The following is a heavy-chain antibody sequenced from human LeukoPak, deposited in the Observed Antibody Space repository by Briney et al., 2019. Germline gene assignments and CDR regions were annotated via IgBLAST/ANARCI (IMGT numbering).Heavy chain of an antibody. V-gene: IGHV3-66*01. D-gene: IGHD6-19*01. Sequence: GGSLRLSCAASGFTVSSYYMYWVRQAAGKGLEWVSFIYSGGSTYYADSVKGRFTISRDNSKNTLYLQMNSLRAEDTAVYYCARGSGWDFDYWGQGTLVTVSS. J-gene: IGHJ4*02. CDR1: GFTVSSYY. CDR2: IYSGGST. CDR3: ARGSGWDFDY.